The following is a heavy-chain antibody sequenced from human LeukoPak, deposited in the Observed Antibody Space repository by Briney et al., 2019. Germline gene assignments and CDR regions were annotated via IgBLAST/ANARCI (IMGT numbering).Heavy chain of an antibody. CDR2: ISSTGGTT. V-gene: IGHV3-23*01. D-gene: IGHD2/OR15-2a*01. CDR1: GITFSSYG. CDR3: ARDPLNISRWTNAFDI. Sequence: GGSLRLSCAASGITFSSYGMSWVRQAPGKGLEWVSSISSTGGTTYYADSVKGRFTISRDNSKNTLYLQMNGLRPEDTAVYYCARDPLNISRWTNAFDIWGQGTLVTVSS. J-gene: IGHJ3*02.